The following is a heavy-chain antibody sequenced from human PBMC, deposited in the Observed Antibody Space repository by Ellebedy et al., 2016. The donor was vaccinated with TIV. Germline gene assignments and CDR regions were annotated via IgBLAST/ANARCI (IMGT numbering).Heavy chain of an antibody. V-gene: IGHV1-18*01. D-gene: IGHD2-2*01. CDR3: ARSRVVAVPTIFDY. Sequence: AASVKVSCKASGYTFTSYGISWVRQAPGQGLEWMGWISAYNGNTDSAQKFQGRVTMTTDTSTRTVYMELRSLRTDDTAAYYCARSRVVAVPTIFDYWGQGTLVTVSS. CDR2: ISAYNGNT. J-gene: IGHJ4*02. CDR1: GYTFTSYG.